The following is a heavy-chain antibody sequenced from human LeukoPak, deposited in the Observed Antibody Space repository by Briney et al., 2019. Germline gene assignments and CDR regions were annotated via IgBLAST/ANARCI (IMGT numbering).Heavy chain of an antibody. CDR2: ITSGGSST. CDR1: GFTFSNAW. J-gene: IGHJ3*02. D-gene: IGHD6-6*01. V-gene: IGHV3-74*01. CDR3: AMYSSSDAFDI. Sequence: PGGSLRLSCAASGFTFSNAWMSWVRQAPGKGLVWVSRITSGGSSTIYADSVKGRFTISRDNAKNTLYLQMNSLRAEDTALYYCAMYSSSDAFDIWGQGTMVTVSS.